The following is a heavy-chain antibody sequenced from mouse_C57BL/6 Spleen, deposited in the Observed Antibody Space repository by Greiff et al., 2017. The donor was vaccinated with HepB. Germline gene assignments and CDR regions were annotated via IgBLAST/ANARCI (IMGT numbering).Heavy chain of an antibody. CDR3: ARVPYYGSSIYYAMDY. J-gene: IGHJ4*01. D-gene: IGHD1-1*01. V-gene: IGHV5-4*03. CDR2: ISDGGSYT. CDR1: GFTFSSYA. Sequence: EVMLVESGGGLVKPGGSLKLSCAASGFTFSSYAMSWVRQTPEKRLEWVATISDGGSYTYYPDNVKGRFTISRDNAKNNLYLQMSHLKSEDTAMYYCARVPYYGSSIYYAMDYWGQGTSVTVSS.